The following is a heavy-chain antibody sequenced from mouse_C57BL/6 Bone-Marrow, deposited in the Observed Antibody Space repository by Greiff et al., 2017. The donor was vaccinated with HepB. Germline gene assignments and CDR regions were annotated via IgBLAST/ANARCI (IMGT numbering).Heavy chain of an antibody. D-gene: IGHD2-4*01. CDR3: ARVGYDYDVGAMDY. V-gene: IGHV5-4*01. Sequence: EVQLQQSGGGLVKPGGSLKLSCAASGFTFSSYAMSWVRQTPEKRLEWVATISDGGSYTYYPDNVKGRFTISRDNAKNNLYLQMSHLKSEDTAMYYCARVGYDYDVGAMDYWGQGTSVTVSS. CDR2: ISDGGSYT. J-gene: IGHJ4*01. CDR1: GFTFSSYA.